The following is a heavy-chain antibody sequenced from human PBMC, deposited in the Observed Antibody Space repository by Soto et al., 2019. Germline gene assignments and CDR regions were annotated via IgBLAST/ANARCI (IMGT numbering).Heavy chain of an antibody. J-gene: IGHJ4*02. Sequence: QVKRVQSGAEEKKPGASVKVSCKASGYTFTSYAMHWVRQAPGQMLEGMGWINAGNGNTKYSHKFKGRFTITRDTSASTAYMELSSLRSEDTAVYYFARGLPADYWGQGTLVTVSS. CDR2: INAGNGNT. V-gene: IGHV1-3*05. CDR1: GYTFTSYA. CDR3: ARGLPADY.